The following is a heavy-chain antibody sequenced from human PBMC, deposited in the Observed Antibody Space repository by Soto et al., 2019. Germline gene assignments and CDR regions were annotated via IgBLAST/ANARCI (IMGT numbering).Heavy chain of an antibody. V-gene: IGHV1-69*01. J-gene: IGHJ4*02. CDR3: ARGQVTPIPLYYFDY. D-gene: IGHD2-21*02. CDR1: GGTFSSYA. Sequence: QVQLVQSGAEGKKPGSSVKVSCKASGGTFSSYAISWVRQAPGQGLEWMGGIIPIFGTANYAQVFQGRVTITADEPNNTAYMELSSLRSEQTAVYYCARGQVTPIPLYYFDYWGKGTLVTVSS. CDR2: IIPIFGTA.